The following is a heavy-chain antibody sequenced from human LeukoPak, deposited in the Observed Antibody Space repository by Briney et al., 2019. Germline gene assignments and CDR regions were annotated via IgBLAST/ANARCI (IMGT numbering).Heavy chain of an antibody. CDR2: IYYSGST. CDR1: GGSIGGYY. CDR3: ARHVSPFYYGSGSDFSWFDP. Sequence: SETLSLTCTVSGGSIGGYYWSWIRQPPGKGLEWIGYIYYSGSTNQNPSLKSRVTMSVDTSKNQFSLNLSSVTAADTAVYYCARHVSPFYYGSGSDFSWFDPWGLGTLVTVSS. D-gene: IGHD3-10*01. J-gene: IGHJ5*02. V-gene: IGHV4-59*08.